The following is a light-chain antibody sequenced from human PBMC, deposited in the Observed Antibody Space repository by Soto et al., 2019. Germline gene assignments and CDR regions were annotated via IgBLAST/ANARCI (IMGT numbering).Light chain of an antibody. J-gene: IGLJ1*01. V-gene: IGLV2-14*01. CDR1: SSDVAAYNY. Sequence: LTQPASVSGSPGQPITISCTGTSSDVAAYNYVSWYQQHPSKAPKLMIYEVSNRPSGVSNRFSGSKSGNAASLTISGLQAEDEADYYCSSYTSSNTLYVFGTGTKVTVL. CDR3: SSYTSSNTLYV. CDR2: EVS.